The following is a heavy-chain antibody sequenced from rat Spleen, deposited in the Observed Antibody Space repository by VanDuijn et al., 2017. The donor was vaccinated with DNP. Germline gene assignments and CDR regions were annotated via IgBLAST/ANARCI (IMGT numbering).Heavy chain of an antibody. J-gene: IGHJ2*01. CDR3: ARGIPDFDY. V-gene: IGHV2-32*01. Sequence: QVQLRESGPGLVQPSETLSLTCTVSGFSLNIYHVHWVRQTPGKGLEWMGVMWSDGDASSNSALKSRLSISRDISKSQVFLKMHSLQTEDTATYYCARGIPDFDYWGQGVMVTVSS. CDR1: GFSLNIYH. D-gene: IGHD2-2*01. CDR2: MWSDGDA.